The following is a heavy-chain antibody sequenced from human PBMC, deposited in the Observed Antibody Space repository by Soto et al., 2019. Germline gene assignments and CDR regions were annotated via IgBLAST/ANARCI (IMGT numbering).Heavy chain of an antibody. J-gene: IGHJ4*02. CDR1: GFSLSTSGVG. V-gene: IGHV2-5*02. D-gene: IGHD6-19*01. CDR2: IYCDDDK. Sequence: QITLKESGPTLVKPTQTLTLTCTFSGFSLSTSGVGVGWIRQPPGKALEWLALIYCDDDKRYSPSLKCRLTLTKDNSKNQVVLTMTNVDPVDTATYYCAHNDNRLGSVADVDYWGQGTLVTVSS. CDR3: AHNDNRLGSVADVDY.